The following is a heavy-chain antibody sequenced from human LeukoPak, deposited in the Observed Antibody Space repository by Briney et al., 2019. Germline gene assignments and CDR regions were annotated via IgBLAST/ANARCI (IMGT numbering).Heavy chain of an antibody. CDR1: GFTFSSYA. V-gene: IGHV3-30*04. CDR3: ARAIPSPYCGGDCYSGAFDY. CDR2: IPYDGSNK. J-gene: IGHJ4*02. D-gene: IGHD2-21*02. Sequence: PGRSLRLSCAASGFTFSSYAMHWVRQAPGKGLEWVAVIPYDGSNKYYADSVKGRFTISRDNSKNTLYLQMNSLRAEDTAVYYCARAIPSPYCGGDCYSGAFDYWGQGTLVTVSS.